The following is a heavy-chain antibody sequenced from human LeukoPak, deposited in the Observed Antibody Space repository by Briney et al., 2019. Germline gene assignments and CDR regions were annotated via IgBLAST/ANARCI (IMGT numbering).Heavy chain of an antibody. CDR2: IYPGDSDT. J-gene: IGHJ3*02. D-gene: IGHD3-3*02. CDR1: GYSFTSYW. V-gene: IGHV5-51*01. CDR3: ARQFSGWAADQADAFDI. Sequence: GESLKISCKGSGYSFTSYWIGWVRQMPGKGLEWMGIIYPGDSDTRYSPSFQGQVTISADKSISTAYLQWSSLKASDTAMYYCARQFSGWAADQADAFDIWGQGTMVTVSS.